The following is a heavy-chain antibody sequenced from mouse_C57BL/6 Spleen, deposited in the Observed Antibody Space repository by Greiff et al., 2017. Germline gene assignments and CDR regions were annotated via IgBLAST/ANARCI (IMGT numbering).Heavy chain of an antibody. CDR2: IDPSDSYT. V-gene: IGHV1-50*01. D-gene: IGHD4-1*01. Sequence: QVQLQQPGAELVKPGASVKLSCKASGYTFTSYWMQWVKQRPGQGLEWIGEIDPSDSYTNYNQKFKGKATLTVDTSSSTAYMQLSSLTSEDSAVYYCARAPNWDYFDYWGQGTTLTVSS. CDR3: ARAPNWDYFDY. CDR1: GYTFTSYW. J-gene: IGHJ2*01.